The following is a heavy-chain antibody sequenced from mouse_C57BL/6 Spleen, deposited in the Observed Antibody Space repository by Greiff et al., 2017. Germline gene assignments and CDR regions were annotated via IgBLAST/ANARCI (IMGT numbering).Heavy chain of an antibody. CDR2: IYPGDGDT. Sequence: QVQLQQSGAELVKPGASVKISCKASGYAFSSYWMNWVKQRPGKGLEWIGQIYPGDGDTNYNGKFKGKATLAADKSSSTAYMQLSSLTAEDSAVYFCARGEGYDGYYYLDYWGQGTTLTVSS. D-gene: IGHD2-3*01. CDR3: ARGEGYDGYYYLDY. V-gene: IGHV1-80*01. J-gene: IGHJ2*01. CDR1: GYAFSSYW.